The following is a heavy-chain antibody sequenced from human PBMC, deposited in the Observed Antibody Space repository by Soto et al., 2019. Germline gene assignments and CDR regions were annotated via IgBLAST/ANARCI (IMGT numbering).Heavy chain of an antibody. Sequence: SVKVSCKASGGTFGSYAISWVRQAPGQGLEWVGGIIPIPGTANYAQKFQGRVTIAADESTSTAYMELSSLRSEDTAVYYCARSQGSSTSLEIYYYYYYGMDVWGQGNTVTVSS. CDR1: GGTFGSYA. J-gene: IGHJ6*02. CDR2: IIPIPGTA. CDR3: ARSQGSSTSLEIYYYYYYGMDV. D-gene: IGHD2-2*01. V-gene: IGHV1-69*13.